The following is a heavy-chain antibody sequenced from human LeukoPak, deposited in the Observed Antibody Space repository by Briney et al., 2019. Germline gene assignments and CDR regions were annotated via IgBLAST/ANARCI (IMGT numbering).Heavy chain of an antibody. D-gene: IGHD6-13*01. V-gene: IGHV3-66*01. Sequence: GGSLRLSCAASGFIFSTYSMNWVRQAPGKGLEWVSVIYSGGSTYYADSVKGRFTISRDNSKNTLYLQMNSLRAEDTAVYYCASSRGVGRIAAAGIDYWGQGTLVTVSS. CDR2: IYSGGST. J-gene: IGHJ4*02. CDR1: GFIFSTYS. CDR3: ASSRGVGRIAAAGIDY.